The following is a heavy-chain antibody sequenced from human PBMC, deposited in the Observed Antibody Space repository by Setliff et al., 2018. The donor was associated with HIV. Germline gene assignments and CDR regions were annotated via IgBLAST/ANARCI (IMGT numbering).Heavy chain of an antibody. CDR1: GGSITSYY. CDR2: IFDSGTT. J-gene: IGHJ6*03. CDR3: SRYYFGSASRNFYQFMDV. V-gene: IGHV4-4*09. Sequence: PSETLSLTCTVSGGSITSYYWNWIRQSPGKGLEWIGYIFDSGTTKYNPSVTSRVTISVDASKNQFFLRLTSVTAADTAVYYCSRYYFGSASRNFYQFMDVWGKGTTVTVSS. D-gene: IGHD3-10*01.